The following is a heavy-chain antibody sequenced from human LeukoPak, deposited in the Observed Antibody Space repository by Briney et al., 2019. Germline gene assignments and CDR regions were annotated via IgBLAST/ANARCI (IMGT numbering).Heavy chain of an antibody. CDR3: ARDIVYLIDEDYG. CDR1: GGSLNSFY. J-gene: IGHJ4*02. Sequence: SETLSLTCSVSGGSLNSFYCSWLRQPAGKGLEWIGRIRASATPDYSPSLQSRVTISIDTYQRQVSLNLTSVTAADTAVYYCARDIVYLIDEDYGWGQGTLVTVSS. CDR2: IRASATP. V-gene: IGHV4-4*07. D-gene: IGHD4-17*01.